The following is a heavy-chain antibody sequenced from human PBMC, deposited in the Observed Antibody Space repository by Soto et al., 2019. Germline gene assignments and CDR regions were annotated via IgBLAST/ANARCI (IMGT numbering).Heavy chain of an antibody. CDR2: ISGSGGST. CDR1: GFTFSSYA. D-gene: IGHD2-21*01. V-gene: IGHV3-23*01. J-gene: IGHJ6*02. CDR3: AKDSPDWVYYYYYGMDV. Sequence: EVQLLESGGGLVQPGGSLRLSCAASGFTFSSYAMSWVRQAPGKGLEWVSAISGSGGSTYYADSVKGRFTISRDNSKNTLYLQMSSLRAEDTAVYYCAKDSPDWVYYYYYGMDVWGQGTTVTVSS.